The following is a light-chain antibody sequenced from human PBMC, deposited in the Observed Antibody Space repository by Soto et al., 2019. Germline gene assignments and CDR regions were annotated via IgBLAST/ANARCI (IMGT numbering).Light chain of an antibody. CDR2: DVS. Sequence: EIVMTQSPATLAVSPGERATLSCRASQGVSSRLAWYQQKPGQAPRLLIYDVSTRASDTPARFSGSGSGTELPLTISSRQSEDFAIYYCQQYTDWPPWTFGQGTKVEIK. J-gene: IGKJ1*01. V-gene: IGKV3-15*01. CDR1: QGVSSR. CDR3: QQYTDWPPWT.